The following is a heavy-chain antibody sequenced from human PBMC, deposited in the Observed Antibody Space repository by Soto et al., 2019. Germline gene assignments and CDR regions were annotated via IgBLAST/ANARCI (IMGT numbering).Heavy chain of an antibody. J-gene: IGHJ6*03. Sequence: ASVKVSCTASGYTFTSYDINWVRQATGQGLEWMGWMNPNSGNTGYTQKFQGRVTMTRNTSISTAYMELSSLRSEDTAVYYCARGNMVRGVIITYYYYYYMDVWGKGTTVTVSS. V-gene: IGHV1-8*01. D-gene: IGHD3-10*01. CDR1: GYTFTSYD. CDR3: ARGNMVRGVIITYYYYYYMDV. CDR2: MNPNSGNT.